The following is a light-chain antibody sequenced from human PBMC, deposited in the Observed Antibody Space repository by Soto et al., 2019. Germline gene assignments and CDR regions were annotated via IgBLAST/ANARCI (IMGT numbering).Light chain of an antibody. CDR1: SSNIGSNT. V-gene: IGLV1-44*01. J-gene: IGLJ2*01. Sequence: QPVLTQAPSASGTPGQRVTISCSGSSSNIGSNTVDWFQQVPGTAPKLLIYTNDQRPSGIPDRFSGSKSGTSASLAISGLQSGDEADYYCAAWDDSLNGVLFGGGTKLTVL. CDR2: TND. CDR3: AAWDDSLNGVL.